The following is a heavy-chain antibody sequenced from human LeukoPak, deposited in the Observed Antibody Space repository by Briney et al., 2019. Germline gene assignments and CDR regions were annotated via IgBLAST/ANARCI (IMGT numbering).Heavy chain of an antibody. CDR3: AVTPRLSSSWYEWNFDY. CDR1: GFTFSSYA. D-gene: IGHD6-13*01. J-gene: IGHJ4*02. CDR2: ISGSGGST. Sequence: PGGSLRLSCAASGFTFSSYAMSWVRQAPGKGLEWVLAISGSGGSTYYADSVKGRFTISRDNSKNTLYLQMNSLRAEDTAVYYCAVTPRLSSSWYEWNFDYWGQGTLVTVSS. V-gene: IGHV3-23*01.